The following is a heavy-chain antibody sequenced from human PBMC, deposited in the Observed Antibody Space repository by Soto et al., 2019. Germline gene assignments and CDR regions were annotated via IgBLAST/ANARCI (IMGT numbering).Heavy chain of an antibody. CDR2: ISYDGSNK. Sequence: QVQLVESGGGVVQPGRSLRLSCAASGFTFSSYAMHWVRQAPGKGLEWVAVISYDGSNKYYADSVKGRFTISRDNSKNTLYLQMNSLRAEDTAVYYCARDRVGYSSSWYYYGMDVWGQGTTVTVSS. V-gene: IGHV3-30-3*01. J-gene: IGHJ6*02. CDR3: ARDRVGYSSSWYYYGMDV. D-gene: IGHD6-13*01. CDR1: GFTFSSYA.